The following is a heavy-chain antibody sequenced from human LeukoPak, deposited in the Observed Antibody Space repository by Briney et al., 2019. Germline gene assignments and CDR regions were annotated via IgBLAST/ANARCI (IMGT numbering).Heavy chain of an antibody. D-gene: IGHD3-10*01. CDR1: GFTFSSYG. CDR3: TTDKLVLYY. Sequence: GGSLRLSCAASGFTFSSYGMHWVRQAPGKGLEWVGRIKSKTDSGTTDYAAPVKGRFTISRDDSKNTLYLQMNSLKTEDTAVYYCTTDKLVLYYWGQGTLVTVSS. V-gene: IGHV3-15*01. CDR2: IKSKTDSGTT. J-gene: IGHJ4*02.